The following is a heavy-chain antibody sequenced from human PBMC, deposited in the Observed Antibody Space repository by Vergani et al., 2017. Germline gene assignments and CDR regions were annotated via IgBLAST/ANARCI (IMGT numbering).Heavy chain of an antibody. Sequence: QVQLVQSGAEVKKPGSSVKVSCKASGGNFSSYAISWVRQAPGQGLEWMGRIIPLFGTANYAQKFQGRVTITADKSTSPAYMGLSSLRSEDTAVYYCARPRTDIVVVPAAGYAFDIWGQGTMVTVSS. CDR1: GGNFSSYA. CDR2: IIPLFGTA. V-gene: IGHV1-69*14. D-gene: IGHD2-2*01. J-gene: IGHJ3*02. CDR3: ARPRTDIVVVPAAGYAFDI.